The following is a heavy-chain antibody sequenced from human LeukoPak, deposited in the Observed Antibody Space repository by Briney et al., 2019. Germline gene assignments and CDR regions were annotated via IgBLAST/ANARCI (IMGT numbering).Heavy chain of an antibody. CDR1: GFTFSGYY. CDR3: ARALNDFWSGYPLQH. Sequence: GGSLRLSCAASGFTFSGYYMTWVRQAPGKGLEWVANIKPDGSEKDYVDSVKGRFTISRDNAKNSLYLQMNSLRVEDTAVYYCARALNDFWSGYPLQHWGQGTLVTVSS. D-gene: IGHD3-3*01. V-gene: IGHV3-7*01. CDR2: IKPDGSEK. J-gene: IGHJ1*01.